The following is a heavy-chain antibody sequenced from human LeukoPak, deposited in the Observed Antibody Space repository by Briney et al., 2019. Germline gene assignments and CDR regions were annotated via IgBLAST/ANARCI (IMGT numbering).Heavy chain of an antibody. CDR1: GYTFTSYG. Sequence: ASVKVSCKASGYTFTSYGISWVRQAPGQGLEWMGWISVYNGNTNYAQKLHGRVTMTTDTSTSTAYMELRSLRSEDTAVYYCARDIAYSSGWSYEYFQHWGQGTLVTVSS. V-gene: IGHV1-18*01. D-gene: IGHD6-19*01. J-gene: IGHJ1*01. CDR3: ARDIAYSSGWSYEYFQH. CDR2: ISVYNGNT.